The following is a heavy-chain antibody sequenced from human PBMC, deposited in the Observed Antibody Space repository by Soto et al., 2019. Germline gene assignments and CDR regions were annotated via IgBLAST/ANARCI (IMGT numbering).Heavy chain of an antibody. J-gene: IGHJ6*03. D-gene: IGHD2-2*01. CDR2: MNPNSGNT. V-gene: IGHV1-8*01. CDR1: GYTFTSYD. Sequence: GASVKVSCKASGYTFTSYDINWVRQATGQGLEWMGWMNPNSGNTGYAQKFQGRVTMTRNTSISTAYMELSSLRSEDTAVYYCSRVNIVVVPAAMRWDYYYYYMDVWGKGTTVTVSS. CDR3: SRVNIVVVPAAMRWDYYYYYMDV.